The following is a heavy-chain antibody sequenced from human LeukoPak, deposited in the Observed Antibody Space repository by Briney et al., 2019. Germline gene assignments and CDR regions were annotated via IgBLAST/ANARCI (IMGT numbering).Heavy chain of an antibody. CDR3: ARDPHGSGWYGPYWYFDL. CDR2: IKPDGSEK. D-gene: IGHD6-19*01. Sequence: GGSLRLSCAASGFTFSSYWMSWVRQAPGKGLERVANIKPDGSEKYYVDSVKGRFTISRDNAKNSLYLQMNSLRAEDTAVYYCARDPHGSGWYGPYWYFDLWGRGTLVTVSS. J-gene: IGHJ2*01. V-gene: IGHV3-7*01. CDR1: GFTFSSYW.